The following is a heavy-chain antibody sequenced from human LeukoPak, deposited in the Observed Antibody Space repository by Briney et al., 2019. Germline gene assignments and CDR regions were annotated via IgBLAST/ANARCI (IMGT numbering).Heavy chain of an antibody. Sequence: GESLKISCKGSGYSFTSYWIGWVRQMPGKGLEWMGIIYPGDSDTRYSPSFQGQVTISADKSISTAYLQWSSLKASDTAMYYCAIPSSWDTDAFDIWGQGTMVTVSS. CDR3: AIPSSWDTDAFDI. J-gene: IGHJ3*02. V-gene: IGHV5-51*01. CDR1: GYSFTSYW. D-gene: IGHD6-6*01. CDR2: IYPGDSDT.